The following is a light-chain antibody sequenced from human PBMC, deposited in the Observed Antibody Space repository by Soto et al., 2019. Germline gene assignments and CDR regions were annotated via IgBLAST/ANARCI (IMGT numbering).Light chain of an antibody. CDR2: EVS. J-gene: IGLJ1*01. Sequence: QSALTQPASVSGSPGQSITISCTGTSSDVGGYNYVSWYQQHPGKAPKLMIYEVSNRPSGVSNRFSGSKSGNTASLTISGLQDEDEADYYCSSYTRSSSDYVFGTGTKVTVL. CDR1: SSDVGGYNY. CDR3: SSYTRSSSDYV. V-gene: IGLV2-14*01.